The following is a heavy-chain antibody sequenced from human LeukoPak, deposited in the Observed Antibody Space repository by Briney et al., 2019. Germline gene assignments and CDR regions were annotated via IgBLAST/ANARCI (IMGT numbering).Heavy chain of an antibody. V-gene: IGHV3-21*01. D-gene: IGHD6-6*01. CDR1: GFTFSSYS. CDR3: ARGPSIAARYDAFDI. J-gene: IGHJ3*02. Sequence: GGSLRLSCAASGFTFSSYSMNWVRQAPGKGLEWVSSISSGSSHKYYADSVKGRFTISRDTAKNSLYLQVISLRAEDTAVYYCARGPSIAARYDAFDIWGQGTMVTVSS. CDR2: ISSGSSHK.